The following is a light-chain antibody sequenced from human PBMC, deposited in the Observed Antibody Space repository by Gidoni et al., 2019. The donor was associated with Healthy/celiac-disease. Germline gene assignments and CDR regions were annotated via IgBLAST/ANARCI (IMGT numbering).Light chain of an antibody. CDR3: QQRSNWPPV. Sequence: EIVLTQSPATLSLSPGERATLSCRASQSVSSYLAWYQQKPVQAPRLLIYDASNRATGIPAMFIGSGSGTDFTLTISSLEPEDFAVYYCQQRSNWPPVFGQGTKLEIQ. J-gene: IGKJ2*01. V-gene: IGKV3-11*01. CDR2: DAS. CDR1: QSVSSY.